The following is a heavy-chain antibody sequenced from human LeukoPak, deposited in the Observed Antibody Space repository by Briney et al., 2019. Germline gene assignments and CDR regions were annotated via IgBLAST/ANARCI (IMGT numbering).Heavy chain of an antibody. CDR1: GFTFGDYA. J-gene: IGHJ6*02. V-gene: IGHV3-49*03. CDR3: TRMDSYYYYGMDV. CDR2: IRSKAYGGTT. D-gene: IGHD3/OR15-3a*01. Sequence: GGSLRLSCTASGFTFGDYAMSWFRQAPGKGLEWVGFIRSKAYGGTTEYAASVKGRFTISRDDSKSIAYPQMNSLKTEDTAVYYCTRMDSYYYYGMDVWGQGTTVTVSS.